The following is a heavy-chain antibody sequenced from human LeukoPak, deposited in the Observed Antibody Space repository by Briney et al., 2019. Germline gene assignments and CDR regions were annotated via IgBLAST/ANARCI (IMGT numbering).Heavy chain of an antibody. J-gene: IGHJ3*01. CDR3: AKSSSDASDYYADQAPFDV. CDR1: GLTLSSHG. V-gene: IGHV3-30*02. Sequence: GGSLRLSCAASGLTLSSHGMQWVRQTPGKWLEWVAFVRYDGSRKYYADSVKGRLTISRDNSQHTVYLQMNSLRREDTAVYYCAKSSSDASDYYADQAPFDVWGQGTMVTVSS. CDR2: VRYDGSRK. D-gene: IGHD3-22*01.